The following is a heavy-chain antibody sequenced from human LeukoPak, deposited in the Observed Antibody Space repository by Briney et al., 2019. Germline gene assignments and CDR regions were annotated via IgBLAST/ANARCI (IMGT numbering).Heavy chain of an antibody. V-gene: IGHV1-46*01. CDR2: INPSGGTT. J-gene: IGHJ3*02. CDR3: ARRFLNAFDI. CDR1: GYTFTSYG. Sequence: GASVKVSCKASGYTFTSYGISWVRQAPGQGLEWMGRINPSGGTTTYAQRFQGRVTMTRDTSTSTVYMELSSLTSEDTAVYYCARRFLNAFDIWGQGTMVTVSS. D-gene: IGHD2-21*01.